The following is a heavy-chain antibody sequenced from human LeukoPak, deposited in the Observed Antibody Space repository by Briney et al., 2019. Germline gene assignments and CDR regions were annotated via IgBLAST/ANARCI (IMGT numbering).Heavy chain of an antibody. V-gene: IGHV4-34*01. CDR3: ARRYLSGYYYVPHFDY. J-gene: IGHJ4*02. D-gene: IGHD3-22*01. CDR1: GGSFSGYY. Sequence: SETLSLTCAVYGGSFSGYYWSWIRQPPGKGLEWIGEINHSGSTNYNPSLKSRVTISVDTSKNQFSLKLSSVTAADTAVYYCARRYLSGYYYVPHFDYWGQGTLVTVSS. CDR2: INHSGST.